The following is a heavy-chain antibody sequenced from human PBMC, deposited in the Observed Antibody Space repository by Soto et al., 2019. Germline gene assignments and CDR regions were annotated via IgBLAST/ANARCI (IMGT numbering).Heavy chain of an antibody. J-gene: IGHJ5*02. CDR2: IAYSGNT. V-gene: IGHV4-30-4*01. CDR1: GGSISSGDYY. Sequence: PSETLSLTCTVSGGSISSGDYYWSWIRQPPGKGLEWIGYIAYSGNTYYNPSLKSRVTISVDTSKNQFSLKLSSVTAADTAVYYCARHGLRYFDWLSQFDPWGQGTLVTVSS. D-gene: IGHD3-9*01. CDR3: ARHGLRYFDWLSQFDP.